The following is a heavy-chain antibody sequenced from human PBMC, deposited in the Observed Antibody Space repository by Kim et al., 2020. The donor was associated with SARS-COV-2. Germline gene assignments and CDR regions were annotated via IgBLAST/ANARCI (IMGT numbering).Heavy chain of an antibody. Sequence: SETLSLTCTVSGGSISSSSYYWGWIRQPPGKGLEWIGSIYYSGSTYYNPSLKSRVTISVDTSKNQFSLKLSSVTAADTAVYYCARHDTYGDDSSGYYPPSLKYWGQGTLVTVSS. CDR3: ARHDTYGDDSSGYYPPSLKY. D-gene: IGHD3-22*01. CDR2: IYYSGST. CDR1: GGSISSSSYY. J-gene: IGHJ4*02. V-gene: IGHV4-39*01.